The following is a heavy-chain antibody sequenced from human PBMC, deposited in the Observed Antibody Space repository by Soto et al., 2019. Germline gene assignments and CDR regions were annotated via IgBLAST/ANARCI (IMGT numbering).Heavy chain of an antibody. V-gene: IGHV3-9*01. CDR1: GFTFDDYA. D-gene: IGHD3-9*01. CDR2: ISWNSGSI. Sequence: SLRLSCAASGFTFDDYAMHWVRQAPGKGLEWVSGISWNSGSIGYADSVKGRFTISRDNAKNSLYLQMNSLRAEDTALYYCAKSIILTGYYLTPDFDYWGQGTLVTVSS. J-gene: IGHJ4*02. CDR3: AKSIILTGYYLTPDFDY.